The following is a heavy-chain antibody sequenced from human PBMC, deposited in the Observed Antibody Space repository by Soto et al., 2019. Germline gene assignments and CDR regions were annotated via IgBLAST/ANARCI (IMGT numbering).Heavy chain of an antibody. J-gene: IGHJ4*02. D-gene: IGHD5-18*01. Sequence: GGSLRLSCAASGLTFTNYVMSWVRQAPGKGLEWVSGISGSGGSTYYADSVKGRFTISRDNSKNTLYLQMNSLRAEDTAIYYCAKARDGYTYGSFDYWGQGTLVTVSS. CDR2: ISGSGGST. CDR3: AKARDGYTYGSFDY. CDR1: GLTFTNYV. V-gene: IGHV3-23*01.